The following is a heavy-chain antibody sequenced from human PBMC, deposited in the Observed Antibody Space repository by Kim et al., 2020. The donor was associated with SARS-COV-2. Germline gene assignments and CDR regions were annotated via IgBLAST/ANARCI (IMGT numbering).Heavy chain of an antibody. CDR2: IYSGGSST. D-gene: IGHD3-10*01. Sequence: GGSLRLSCAASGFTFSSYAMSWVRQAPGKGLEWVSVIYSGGSSTYYADSVKGRFTISRDNSKNTLYLQMNSLRAEDTAVYYCAKGIVMEGVRPSITMVRDRKTMIDAKLKFDPWGQGTLVTVSS. CDR3: AKGIVMEGVRPSITMVRDRKTMIDAKLKFDP. CDR1: GFTFSSYA. V-gene: IGHV3-23*03. J-gene: IGHJ5*02.